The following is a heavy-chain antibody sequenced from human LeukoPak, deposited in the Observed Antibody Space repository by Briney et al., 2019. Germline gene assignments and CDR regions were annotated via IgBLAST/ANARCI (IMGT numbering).Heavy chain of an antibody. D-gene: IGHD2-2*01. J-gene: IGHJ4*02. V-gene: IGHV3-21*01. Sequence: GGTLRLSCAASVFTFSSYSMNCVRQAPGKALEWVSSISSSSSYIYYADSVKGRFTISRDNAKNSLYLQMNRLRAEDTAVYYCARDLPGIYWGQGTPVTVSS. CDR3: ARDLPGIY. CDR2: ISSSSSYI. CDR1: VFTFSSYS.